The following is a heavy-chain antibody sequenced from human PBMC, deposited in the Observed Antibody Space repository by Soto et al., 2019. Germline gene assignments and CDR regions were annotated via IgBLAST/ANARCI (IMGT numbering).Heavy chain of an antibody. CDR2: IIPIFGTA. CDR3: ARDRNYSDSSGSINWFDP. J-gene: IGHJ5*02. V-gene: IGHV1-69*13. CDR1: GGTFSSYA. Sequence: GASVKVSCKASGGTFSSYAISWVRQAAGQGLEWMGGIIPIFGTANYAQKFQGRVTITADESTSTAYMELSSLRSEDTAVYYCARDRNYSDSSGSINWFDPWGQGTLVTVSS. D-gene: IGHD3-22*01.